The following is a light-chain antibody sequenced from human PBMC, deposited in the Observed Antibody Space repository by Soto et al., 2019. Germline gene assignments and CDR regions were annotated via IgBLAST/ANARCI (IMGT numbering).Light chain of an antibody. Sequence: QAVVTQPPSVSGAPGQRVTISCTGSSSNIGAGYVVHWYQQLPGTAPKLLIYGNSNRPSGVPDRFSGSKSGTSASLAITGLQAKDEADYYCQSYDSSLSGSVFGGGTKVTVL. CDR1: SSNIGAGYV. CDR3: QSYDSSLSGSV. V-gene: IGLV1-40*01. J-gene: IGLJ2*01. CDR2: GNS.